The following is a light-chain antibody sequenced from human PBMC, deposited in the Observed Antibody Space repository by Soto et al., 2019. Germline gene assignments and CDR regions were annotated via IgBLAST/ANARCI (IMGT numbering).Light chain of an antibody. J-gene: IGLJ3*02. CDR3: AAWDDSLNGRV. Sequence: QSVLTQPPSVSGAPGQRVTISCAGSSSNIGAGSDVHWYQQLPGTAPKLLIYSHNQRRPGVPARFSGSKSGTSASLAISGLQSEDEADYYCAAWDDSLNGRVFGGGTKVTVL. V-gene: IGLV1-44*01. CDR1: SSNIGAGSD. CDR2: SHN.